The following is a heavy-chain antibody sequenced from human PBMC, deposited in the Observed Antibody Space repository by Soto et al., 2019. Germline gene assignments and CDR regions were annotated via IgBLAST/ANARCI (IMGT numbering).Heavy chain of an antibody. V-gene: IGHV4-39*01. CDR3: ASWMAVIAALSEWFDP. CDR2: IYYSGST. D-gene: IGHD6-13*01. CDR1: GGSISSSSYY. Sequence: QLQLQESGPGLVKPSETLSLTCTVSGGSISSSSYYLGWIRQPPGKGLEWIGSIYYSGSTYYNPSLKRRATISVETSKTQLSLKLSSATAPETAVYYCASWMAVIAALSEWFDPWRQGTLVTVSS. J-gene: IGHJ5*02.